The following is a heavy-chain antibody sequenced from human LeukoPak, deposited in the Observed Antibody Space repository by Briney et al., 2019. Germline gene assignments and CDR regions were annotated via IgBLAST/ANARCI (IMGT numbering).Heavy chain of an antibody. Sequence: GGSLRLSCAASGFTFSSYNMNWVRQTPGQGLEWVSSITSGSSHIYYADSVKGRFTISRDNAKSSLYLQMNSLRAEDTAVYYCARDPYSGSYGADYYYYMDVWGKGTAVTISS. J-gene: IGHJ6*03. D-gene: IGHD1-26*01. V-gene: IGHV3-21*01. CDR3: ARDPYSGSYGADYYYYMDV. CDR1: GFTFSSYN. CDR2: ITSGSSHI.